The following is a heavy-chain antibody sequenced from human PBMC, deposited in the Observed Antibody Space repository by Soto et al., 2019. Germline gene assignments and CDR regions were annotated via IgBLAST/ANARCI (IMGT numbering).Heavy chain of an antibody. V-gene: IGHV3-9*01. CDR3: AKDIFFGGLRGGMDV. J-gene: IGHJ6*02. Sequence: PGWSLRLSCAASGFTFDDYAMHWVRQAPGKGLEWVSGISWNSGSIVYADSVKVRFTISRDNAKNSLYLQMNSLRAEDTALYYCAKDIFFGGLRGGMDVWGQGTTVTVSS. CDR1: GFTFDDYA. D-gene: IGHD3-10*01. CDR2: ISWNSGSI.